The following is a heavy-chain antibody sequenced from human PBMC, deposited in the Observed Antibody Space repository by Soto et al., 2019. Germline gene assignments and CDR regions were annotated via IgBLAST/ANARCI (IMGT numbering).Heavy chain of an antibody. CDR2: IYPGDSDT. CDR3: ARTEGYEIEY. Sequence: GESLTVSFQGSGYSFVSYWISWVRQMPAKGLEWMGSIYPGDSDTTNSPSFQGQVIMSVEKSITTVYLQWSSLKASDTAMYYCARTEGYEIEYWRQATLVTVSS. CDR1: GYSFVSYW. D-gene: IGHD2-2*01. V-gene: IGHV5-51*01. J-gene: IGHJ4*02.